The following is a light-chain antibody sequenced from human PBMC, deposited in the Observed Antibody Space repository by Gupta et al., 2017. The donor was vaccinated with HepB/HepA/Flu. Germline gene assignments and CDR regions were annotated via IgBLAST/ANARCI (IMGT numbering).Light chain of an antibody. CDR2: DVS. Sequence: QSALTQPRSVSGSPGQSVTISCTGTSSAVGGYNYVSWYQQHPGKAPKLIICDVSKRPSGVPDRFSGSKSGNTASLTISGRQAEEEADYYCCSDAGNYPVVFGGGTKLTVL. V-gene: IGLV2-11*01. CDR3: CSDAGNYPVV. J-gene: IGLJ2*01. CDR1: SSAVGGYNY.